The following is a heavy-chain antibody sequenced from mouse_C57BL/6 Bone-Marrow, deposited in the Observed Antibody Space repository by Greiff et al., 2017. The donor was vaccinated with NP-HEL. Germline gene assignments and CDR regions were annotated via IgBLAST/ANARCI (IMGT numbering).Heavy chain of an antibody. J-gene: IGHJ2*01. Sequence: QVHVKQPGAELVMPGASVKLSCKASGYTFTSYWMHWVKQRPGQGLEWIGEIDPSDSYTNYNQKFKGKSTLTVDKSSSTAYMQLSSLTSEDSAVYYCARWMIRFDYWGQGTTLTVSS. CDR3: ARWMIRFDY. CDR2: IDPSDSYT. V-gene: IGHV1-69*01. D-gene: IGHD2-4*01. CDR1: GYTFTSYW.